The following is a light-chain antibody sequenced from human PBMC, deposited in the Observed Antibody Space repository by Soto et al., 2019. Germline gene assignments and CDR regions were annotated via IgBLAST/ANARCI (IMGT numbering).Light chain of an antibody. CDR3: QHYGNSPYT. J-gene: IGKJ2*01. CDR2: AAS. Sequence: EIVLTQSPGTLSLSPGERVNLSCRASQSVHSTYLAWYQHKPGQAPRLLIYAASSSATGVPGRFSGSGSGTEFTLTISRLESEDFAVYYCQHYGNSPYTFGQGTKLEI. CDR1: QSVHSTY. V-gene: IGKV3-20*01.